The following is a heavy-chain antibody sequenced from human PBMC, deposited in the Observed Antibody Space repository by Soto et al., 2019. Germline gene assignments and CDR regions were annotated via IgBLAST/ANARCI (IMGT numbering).Heavy chain of an antibody. D-gene: IGHD2-15*01. CDR3: ARHLGYCSGGSCYPLDY. V-gene: IGHV4-39*01. J-gene: IGHJ4*02. Sequence: SSETLSLTCTVSGGSISSSSYYWGWIRQPPGKGLEWIGSIYYSGSTYYNPSLKSRVTISVDTSKNQFSLKLSSVTAADTAVYYCARHLGYCSGGSCYPLDYWGQGTLVTVSS. CDR2: IYYSGST. CDR1: GGSISSSSYY.